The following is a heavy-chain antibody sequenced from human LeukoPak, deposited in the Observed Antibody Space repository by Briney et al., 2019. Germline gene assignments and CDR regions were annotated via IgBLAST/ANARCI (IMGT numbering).Heavy chain of an antibody. CDR1: GGPITTYY. D-gene: IGHD3-10*01. CDR3: ARDSGTTGEVKFDP. J-gene: IGHJ5*02. CDR2: ISGSGVI. V-gene: IGHV4-4*07. Sequence: SETLSLTCTVSGGPITTYYLSWIRQSAGMGLEWIGRISGSGVITYNPSLKSRVILSLDASNNHFSLKLISVTAADTAVYYCARDSGTTGEVKFDPWGQGMLVTVSS.